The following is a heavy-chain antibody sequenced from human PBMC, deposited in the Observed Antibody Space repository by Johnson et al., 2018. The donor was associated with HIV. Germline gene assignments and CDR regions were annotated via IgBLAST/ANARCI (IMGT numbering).Heavy chain of an antibody. D-gene: IGHD3-3*01. V-gene: IGHV3-33*05. CDR2: IAYDGGNK. CDR3: AKGDFGVFKNPLDM. CDR1: GFSFSSYG. Sequence: QVQLVESGGGVVQPGRSLRLSCAASGFSFSSYGMHWVRQAPGKGLAGVAIIAYDGGNKLYADSVKGRFTISRDNSKNTLYLQMNSLRVEDTAVYYCAKGDFGVFKNPLDMWGQGTMVTVSS. J-gene: IGHJ3*02.